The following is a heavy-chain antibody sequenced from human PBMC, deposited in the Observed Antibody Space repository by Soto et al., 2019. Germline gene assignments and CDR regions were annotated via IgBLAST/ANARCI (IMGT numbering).Heavy chain of an antibody. D-gene: IGHD3-3*01. CDR1: GFTFSSYS. V-gene: IGHV3-21*01. CDR2: ISSSSSYI. CDR3: ASEPTYYDFWSGYSSSVGYYYYMDV. J-gene: IGHJ6*03. Sequence: GGSLRLSCAASGFTFSSYSMNWVRQAPGKGLEWVSSISSSSSYIYYADSVKGRFTISRDNAKNSLYLQMNSLRAEDTAVYYCASEPTYYDFWSGYSSSVGYYYYMDVWGKGTTVTVSS.